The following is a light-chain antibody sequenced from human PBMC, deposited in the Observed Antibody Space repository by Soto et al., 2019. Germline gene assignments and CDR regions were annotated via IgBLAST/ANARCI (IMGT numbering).Light chain of an antibody. Sequence: QSVVTQPPSSSGSPGQSITISCTGTISDVGGYDFVSWYQQHPGKAPKLMIYEVTKRPSGVPDRFSGSKSGNTASLTVSGLQPEDEADYYCSSYAASNQHVFGTGTKVTVL. CDR2: EVT. V-gene: IGLV2-8*01. CDR3: SSYAASNQHV. CDR1: ISDVGGYDF. J-gene: IGLJ1*01.